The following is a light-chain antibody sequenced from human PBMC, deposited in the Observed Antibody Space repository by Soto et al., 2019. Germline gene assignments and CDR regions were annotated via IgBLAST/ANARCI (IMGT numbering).Light chain of an antibody. V-gene: IGLV3-21*04. CDR2: YDT. CDR3: QVWDRGTDHYV. CDR1: NIGSNS. Sequence: SYELTQPPSVSVAPGETASIPCGGNNIGSNSVHWYQQKPGQAPVLVIYYDTDRPSGIPERFSGSNSGNTATLTISRVEAGDEAAYYCQVWDRGTDHYVFGTGTKLTVL. J-gene: IGLJ1*01.